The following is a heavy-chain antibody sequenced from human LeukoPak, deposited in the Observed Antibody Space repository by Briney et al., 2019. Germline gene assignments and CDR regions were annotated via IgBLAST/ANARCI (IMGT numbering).Heavy chain of an antibody. CDR2: FDPEDGET. Sequence: ASVKVSCKVSGYTLTELSMHWVRQAPGKGLEWMGGFDPEDGETIYAQKFQGRVTMTEDTSTDTAYMELSSLRSEDTAVYYCATVFQVGRWFDPWGRGTLVTVSS. CDR3: ATVFQVGRWFDP. J-gene: IGHJ5*02. CDR1: GYTLTELS. V-gene: IGHV1-24*01.